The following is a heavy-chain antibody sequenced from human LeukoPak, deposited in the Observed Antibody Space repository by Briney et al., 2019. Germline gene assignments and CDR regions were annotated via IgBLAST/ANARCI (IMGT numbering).Heavy chain of an antibody. Sequence: KPSETLSFTCVVYGGSFSGYYWSWIRQPPGKGLEWIGEINHSGSTNYNPSLKSRVTISVDTSKNQFSLKLSSVTAADTAVYYCARGLRAGALLEWLFASGGSPLDVWGKGTTVTVSS. CDR3: ARGLRAGALLEWLFASGGSPLDV. J-gene: IGHJ6*04. V-gene: IGHV4-34*01. CDR2: INHSGST. D-gene: IGHD3-3*01. CDR1: GGSFSGYY.